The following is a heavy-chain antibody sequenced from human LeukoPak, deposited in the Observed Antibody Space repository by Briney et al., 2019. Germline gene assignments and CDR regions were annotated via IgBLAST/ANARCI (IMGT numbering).Heavy chain of an antibody. CDR2: IYYSGST. CDR3: ARDSGTTPGTHWFDP. D-gene: IGHD1/OR15-1a*01. CDR1: GGSISSGGYY. J-gene: IGHJ5*02. Sequence: SQTLSLTCTVSGGSISSGGYYWSWIRQHPGKGLEWIGYIYYSGSTYYNPSLKSRVTISVDTSKNQFSLKLSSVTAADMAVYYCARDSGTTPGTHWFDPWGQGTLVTVSS. V-gene: IGHV4-31*03.